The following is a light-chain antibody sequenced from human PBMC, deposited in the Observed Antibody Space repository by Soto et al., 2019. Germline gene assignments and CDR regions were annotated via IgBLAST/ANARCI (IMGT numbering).Light chain of an antibody. CDR1: IRDIGGYNF. Sequence: QSALTQPRSVSGSPGQSITISCSGTIRDIGGYNFISWYQQHPGTAPKIIIYDVSKRPSGVPDRFSGSTSGNTASLTISGLQAEDDAFYYRCSYAGSNTLVFGGGTKLTVL. V-gene: IGLV2-11*01. J-gene: IGLJ2*01. CDR2: DVS. CDR3: CSYAGSNTLV.